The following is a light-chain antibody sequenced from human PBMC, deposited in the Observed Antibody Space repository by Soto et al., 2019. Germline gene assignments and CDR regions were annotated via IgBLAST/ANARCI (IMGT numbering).Light chain of an antibody. CDR1: QSVLCSSNNKNY. J-gene: IGKJ4*01. CDR2: WAP. CDR3: HQYYSTPLN. V-gene: IGKV4-1*01. Sequence: IVFPHSPQSLTVSPGERATITCKSSQSVLCSSNNKNYLAWSPQKPGQPPKLLIYWAPTRESGVPERFSGSGSGTDFTLTISSLQAEDVAVYYCHQYYSTPLNFGGGTKVDIK.